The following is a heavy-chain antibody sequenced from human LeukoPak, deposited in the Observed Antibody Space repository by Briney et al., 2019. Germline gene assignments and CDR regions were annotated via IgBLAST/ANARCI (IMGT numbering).Heavy chain of an antibody. J-gene: IGHJ4*02. D-gene: IGHD2-15*01. CDR3: AKWVPFRLGYCSGGSCYQYYFDY. V-gene: IGHV3-23*01. CDR1: GFTFSSYA. CDR2: ISGSGGST. Sequence: GGSLRLSCAASGFTFSSYAMSWVRQAPGKGLEWVSAISGSGGSTYYADSVKGRFTISRDNSKNTLYLQMNSLRAEDTAVYYCAKWVPFRLGYCSGGSCYQYYFDYWGQGTLVTVSS.